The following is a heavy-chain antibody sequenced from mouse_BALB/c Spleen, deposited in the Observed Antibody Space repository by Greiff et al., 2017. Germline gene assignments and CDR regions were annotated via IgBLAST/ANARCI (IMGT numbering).Heavy chain of an antibody. D-gene: IGHD2-3*01. V-gene: IGHV1S81*02. CDR2: INPSNGRT. CDR3: ARGGLLAY. J-gene: IGHJ3*01. CDR1: GYTFTSYW. Sequence: QGQLQQPGAELVKPGASVKLSSKASGYTFTSYWMHWVKQRPGQGLEWIGEINPSNGRTNYNEKFKSKATLTVDKSSSTAYMQLSSLTSEDSAVYYCARGGLLAYWGQGTLVTVSA.